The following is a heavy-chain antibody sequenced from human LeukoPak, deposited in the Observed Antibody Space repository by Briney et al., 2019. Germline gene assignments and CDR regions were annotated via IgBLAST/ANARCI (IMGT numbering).Heavy chain of an antibody. CDR2: IKQDGSEK. J-gene: IGHJ4*02. D-gene: IGHD3-22*01. V-gene: IGHV3-7*01. CDR3: ARDFYYDSSGYYSY. Sequence: RGSLRLSCAASGFTFSSYWMSWVRQAPGKGLGWVANIKQDGSEKYYVDSVKGRFTISRDNAKNSLYLQMNSLRAEDTAVYYCARDFYYDSSGYYSYWGQGTLVTVSS. CDR1: GFTFSSYW.